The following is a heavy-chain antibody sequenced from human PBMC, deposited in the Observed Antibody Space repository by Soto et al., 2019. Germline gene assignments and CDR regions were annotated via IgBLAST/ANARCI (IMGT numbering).Heavy chain of an antibody. CDR3: ASSYSNYALIDYYYYGMDV. D-gene: IGHD4-4*01. V-gene: IGHV1-46*01. CDR2: INPSIGTT. CDR1: GYTFTSQN. Sequence: ASVKVSCKASGYTFTSQNMHWVRQAPGQGLEWMGVINPSIGTTTYAQKFQGRVTMTRDTSASTAYMELSSLRSEDTAVYYCASSYSNYALIDYYYYGMDVWGQGTTVTVSS. J-gene: IGHJ6*02.